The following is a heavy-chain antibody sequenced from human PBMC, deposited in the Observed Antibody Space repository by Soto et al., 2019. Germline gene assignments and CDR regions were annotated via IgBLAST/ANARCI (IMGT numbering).Heavy chain of an antibody. CDR3: ASQNKYYSDSSGPFVSAFDI. D-gene: IGHD3-22*01. J-gene: IGHJ3*02. V-gene: IGHV1-69*13. CDR2: IIPIFGTA. CDR1: GGTFSSYA. Sequence: SVKVSCKASGGTFSSYAISWVRQAPGQGLEWMGGIIPIFGTANYAQKFQGRVTITADESTSTAYMELSSLRSEDTAVYYCASQNKYYSDSSGPFVSAFDIWGQGTMVTVSS.